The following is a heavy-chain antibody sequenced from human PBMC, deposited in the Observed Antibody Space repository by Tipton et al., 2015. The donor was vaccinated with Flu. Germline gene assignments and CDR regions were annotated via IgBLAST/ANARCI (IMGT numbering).Heavy chain of an antibody. J-gene: IGHJ5*02. CDR1: GGSISRGSYF. CDR2: ISTSGST. D-gene: IGHD5/OR15-5a*01. CDR3: ARHERGVSTFP. Sequence: TLSLTCTVCGGSISRGSYFWGWFRQPAGEGLEWIGHISTSGSTNYNPSLKSRLTLSVDTSKNQFSLRLTSVTATDTALYYCARHERGVSTFPWGQGTLVTVSS. V-gene: IGHV4-61*09.